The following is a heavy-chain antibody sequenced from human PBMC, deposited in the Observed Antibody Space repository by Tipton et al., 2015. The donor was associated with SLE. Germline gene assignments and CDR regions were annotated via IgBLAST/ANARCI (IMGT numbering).Heavy chain of an antibody. D-gene: IGHD3-22*01. Sequence: TLSLTCTVSGGSISSSSYYWGWIRQPPGKGLEWIGSIYYSGSTYCNPSLKSRVTISVDTSKNQFSLKLSSVTAADTAVYYCARGSYYDSSGLRVEAFDIWGQGTMVTVSS. CDR3: ARGSYYDSSGLRVEAFDI. CDR2: IYYSGST. CDR1: GGSISSSSYY. J-gene: IGHJ3*02. V-gene: IGHV4-39*07.